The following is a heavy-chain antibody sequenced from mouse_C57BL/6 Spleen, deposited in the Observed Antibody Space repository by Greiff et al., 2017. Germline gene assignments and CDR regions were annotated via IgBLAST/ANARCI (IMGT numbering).Heavy chain of an antibody. V-gene: IGHV1-80*01. J-gene: IGHJ2*01. CDR1: GYAFSSYW. CDR3: ATTSTMVTSGDY. D-gene: IGHD2-2*01. CDR2: IYPGDGDT. Sequence: QVQLQQSGAELVKPGASVKISCKASGYAFSSYWMNWVKQRPGKGLEWIGQIYPGDGDTNYNGKFKGKATLTADKSSSTAYMQLSSLTSEDSAVYFCATTSTMVTSGDYWGQGTTLTVSS.